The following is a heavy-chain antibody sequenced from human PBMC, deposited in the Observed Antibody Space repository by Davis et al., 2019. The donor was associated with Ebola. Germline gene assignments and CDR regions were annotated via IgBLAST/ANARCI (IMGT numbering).Heavy chain of an antibody. CDR3: AKDGTGDIDY. Sequence: GESLKISCAASGFTFSSYAMHWVRQAPGKGLEWVAVISYDGSNKYYADSVKGRFTISRDNSKNTLYLQMNSLRAEDTAVYYCAKDGTGDIDYWGQGNLVTVSS. CDR2: ISYDGSNK. D-gene: IGHD7-27*01. CDR1: GFTFSSYA. J-gene: IGHJ4*02. V-gene: IGHV3-30-3*01.